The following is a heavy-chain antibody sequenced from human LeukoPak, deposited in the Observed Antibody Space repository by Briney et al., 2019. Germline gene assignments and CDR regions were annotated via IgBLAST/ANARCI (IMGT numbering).Heavy chain of an antibody. CDR2: IYSGGST. Sequence: PGGSLRLSCAASGFTVSSNYMSWVRQAPGKGLEWVSVIYSGGSTCYADSVKGRFTISRDTPKNTLYLQMNSLRVEDTAVYYCASWPGGWYGEDSWGQGTLVTVSS. J-gene: IGHJ4*02. CDR1: GFTVSSNY. D-gene: IGHD6-19*01. CDR3: ASWPGGWYGEDS. V-gene: IGHV3-53*01.